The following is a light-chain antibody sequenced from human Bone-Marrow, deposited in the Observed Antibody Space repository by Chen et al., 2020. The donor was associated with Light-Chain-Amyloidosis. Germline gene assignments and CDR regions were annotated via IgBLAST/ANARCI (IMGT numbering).Light chain of an antibody. V-gene: IGLV1-40*01. CDR2: DNN. Sequence: HSFLPQPPPVSGPPGQTVPIPCTGSSSNIGAGYNVHWYQQLPGTVPKLLIYDNNNRPSGVPDRFSGSQSGTSASLSITGLQAHDEADYYCQSFDGTLRGAVVFGGGTTLTVL. CDR3: QSFDGTLRGAVV. J-gene: IGLJ2*01. CDR1: SSNIGAGYN.